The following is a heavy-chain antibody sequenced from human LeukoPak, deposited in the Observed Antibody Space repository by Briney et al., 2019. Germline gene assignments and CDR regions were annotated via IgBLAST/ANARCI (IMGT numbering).Heavy chain of an antibody. J-gene: IGHJ4*02. D-gene: IGHD3-22*01. CDR2: IYYSGST. V-gene: IGHV4-59*01. CDR1: GGSISSYY. Sequence: PSETLSLTCTVSGGSISSYYWSWIRQPPGKGLEWIGYIYYSGSTNYNPSLKSRVTISVDTSKNQFSLKLSSVTAADTAVYYCARGGYYDSSGIDYWGQGTLVTVSS. CDR3: ARGGYYDSSGIDY.